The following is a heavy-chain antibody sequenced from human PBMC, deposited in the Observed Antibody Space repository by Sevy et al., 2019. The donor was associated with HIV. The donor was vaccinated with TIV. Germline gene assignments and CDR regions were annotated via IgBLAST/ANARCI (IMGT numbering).Heavy chain of an antibody. Sequence: GGSLRLSCAASGFTFATYRMTWVRQAPGKGLEWVAYIKQDGTDKYYVDSVRGRFAISRDNAKNSLNLHMSGLRAEDTAVYYCARALADWGSFHYSSWSRGTLVTVSS. CDR2: IKQDGTDK. CDR1: GFTFATYR. V-gene: IGHV3-7*01. D-gene: IGHD3-16*02. J-gene: IGHJ4*02. CDR3: ARALADWGSFHYSS.